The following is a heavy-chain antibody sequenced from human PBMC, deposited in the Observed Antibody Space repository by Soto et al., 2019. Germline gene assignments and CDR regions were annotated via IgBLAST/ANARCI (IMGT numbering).Heavy chain of an antibody. Sequence: EVQLVESGGGLVKPGGSLRLSCAASGFTFSSYSMNWVRQAPGKGLEWVSSISSSSSYIYYADSVKGRFTISRDNAKNSLYLQMNSLRAEDTAVYYCARDSRGVWSGYYYGMDVWGQGTTVTVSS. CDR1: GFTFSSYS. CDR3: ARDSRGVWSGYYYGMDV. D-gene: IGHD3-3*01. CDR2: ISSSSSYI. V-gene: IGHV3-21*01. J-gene: IGHJ6*02.